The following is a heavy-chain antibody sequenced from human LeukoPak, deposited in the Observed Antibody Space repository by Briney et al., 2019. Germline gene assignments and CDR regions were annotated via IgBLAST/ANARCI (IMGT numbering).Heavy chain of an antibody. V-gene: IGHV3-23*01. CDR2: ISGSGGST. Sequence: QTGGSLRLSCAASGFTFSSYAMSWVRQAPGKGLEWVSAISGSGGSTYYADSVKGRFTISRDNSKNTLYLQMNSLRAEDTAVYYCARNLGRIQLWLLSYFDYWGQGTLVTVSS. CDR1: GFTFSSYA. CDR3: ARNLGRIQLWLLSYFDY. D-gene: IGHD5-18*01. J-gene: IGHJ4*02.